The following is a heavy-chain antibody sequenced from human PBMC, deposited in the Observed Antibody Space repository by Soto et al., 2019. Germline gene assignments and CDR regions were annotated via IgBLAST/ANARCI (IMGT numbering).Heavy chain of an antibody. CDR2: IIPIFAP. V-gene: IGHV1-69*01. CDR1: GGTFSGYA. J-gene: IGHJ3*02. CDR3: SRGIYDRSRYISTNDAFDI. D-gene: IGHD3-22*01. Sequence: QVQLVQSGAEVKKPGSSVKVSCKASGGTFSGYAISWVRQAPGQGLEWMGGIIPIFAPNYAQRFQGRVTITADESPSTGYMELSSRRCEDTAVYYGSRGIYDRSRYISTNDAFDIWGQGTMVNVSS.